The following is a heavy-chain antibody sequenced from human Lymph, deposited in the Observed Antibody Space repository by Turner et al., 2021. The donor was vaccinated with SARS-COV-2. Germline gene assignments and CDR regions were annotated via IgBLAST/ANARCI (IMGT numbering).Heavy chain of an antibody. J-gene: IGHJ5*02. Sequence: QVQLVESGGGVVQPGRSLRLSCAASGFTFSSFAMHWVRQAPGKGLEWVAVISDDGRNKYYADSVKGRFTISSDKSKNTLYLQMNSLRAEDTAVYYCARDSAGERQWLVTWFDPWGQGTLVTVSS. CDR1: GFTFSSFA. CDR2: ISDDGRNK. V-gene: IGHV3-30*04. D-gene: IGHD6-19*01. CDR3: ARDSAGERQWLVTWFDP.